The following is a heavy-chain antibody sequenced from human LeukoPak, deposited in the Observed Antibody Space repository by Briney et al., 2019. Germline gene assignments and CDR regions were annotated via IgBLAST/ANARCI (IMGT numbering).Heavy chain of an antibody. CDR3: ARDFVVATAPLEGY. Sequence: GGSLILSCAASGFTFSTYEMNWVRQAPGKGLEWIAYITGSSSIIYYADSVKGRFTISRDNAKNSLYLQMNSLRAEDTAVYYCARDFVVATAPLEGYWGQGTPVTVSS. J-gene: IGHJ4*02. CDR2: ITGSSSII. V-gene: IGHV3-48*03. CDR1: GFTFSTYE. D-gene: IGHD2-21*01.